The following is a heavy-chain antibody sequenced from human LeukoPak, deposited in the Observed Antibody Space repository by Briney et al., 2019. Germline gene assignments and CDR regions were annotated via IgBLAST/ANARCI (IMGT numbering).Heavy chain of an antibody. CDR1: GNYW. CDR3: VSFYETY. Sequence: GGSLSPSCAASGNYWMHWVRKVPGKGLVWVSHINSDGSWTSYADSVKGRFTISKDNAKNTVYLQMNSLRAEDTAVYYCVSFYETYWGRGTLVTVSS. CDR2: INSDGSWT. D-gene: IGHD2/OR15-2a*01. J-gene: IGHJ4*02. V-gene: IGHV3-74*01.